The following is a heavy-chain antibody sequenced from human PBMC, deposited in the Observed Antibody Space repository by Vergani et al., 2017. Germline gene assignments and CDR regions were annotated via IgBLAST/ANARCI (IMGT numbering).Heavy chain of an antibody. Sequence: VQLVESGGGLVQPGGSLRLSCAASGFTFSSYSMNWVRQAPGKGLEWVAVIWYDGSNKYYADSVKGRFTISRDNAKNSLYLQMNSLRAEDTAVYYCARDLEVRENFYGMDVWGQGTTVTVSS. CDR2: IWYDGSNK. CDR1: GFTFSSYS. V-gene: IGHV3-33*08. J-gene: IGHJ6*02. D-gene: IGHD3-10*01. CDR3: ARDLEVRENFYGMDV.